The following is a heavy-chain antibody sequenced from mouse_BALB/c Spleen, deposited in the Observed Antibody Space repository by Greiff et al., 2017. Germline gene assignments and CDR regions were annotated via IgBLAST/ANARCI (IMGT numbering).Heavy chain of an antibody. J-gene: IGHJ4*01. CDR2: ISYDGSN. V-gene: IGHV3-6*02. CDR3: AGGKEGLYYAMDY. CDR1: GYSITSGYY. D-gene: IGHD1-3*01. Sequence: ESGPGLVKPSQSLSLTCSVTGYSITSGYYWNWIRQFPGNKLEWMGYISYDGSNNYNPSLKNRISITRDTSKKQFFLKLNSVTTEDTATYYCAGGKEGLYYAMDYWGQGTSVTVSS.